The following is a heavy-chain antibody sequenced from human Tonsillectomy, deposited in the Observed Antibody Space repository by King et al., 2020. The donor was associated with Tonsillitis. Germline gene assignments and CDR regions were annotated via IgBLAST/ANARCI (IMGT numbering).Heavy chain of an antibody. Sequence: VQLQQWGAGLLKPSETLSLTCAVYGGSFSGYYWSWIRQPPGKGLEWIGEINHSGSTSYNPSLKSRVTISVDTSKTQFSLKLRSVTAADTAVYYCARGHYGGMGFYYWGQGTPVTVSS. CDR3: ARGHYGGMGFYY. J-gene: IGHJ4*02. CDR1: GGSFSGYY. V-gene: IGHV4-34*01. D-gene: IGHD4-23*01. CDR2: INHSGST.